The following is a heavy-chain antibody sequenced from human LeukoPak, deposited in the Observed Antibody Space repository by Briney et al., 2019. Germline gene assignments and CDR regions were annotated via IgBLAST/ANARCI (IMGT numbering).Heavy chain of an antibody. J-gene: IGHJ4*02. Sequence: KISETLSLTCTVSGGSVSSGSYYWSWIRQPPGRGLEWIGYIYYSGSTNYNPSLKSRVTISVDTSKNQFSLKLSSVTAADTAVYYCAREGPGIYSSGWYLQHDHYFDYWGQGTLVTVSS. CDR2: IYYSGST. D-gene: IGHD6-19*01. V-gene: IGHV4-61*01. CDR1: GGSVSSGSYY. CDR3: AREGPGIYSSGWYLQHDHYFDY.